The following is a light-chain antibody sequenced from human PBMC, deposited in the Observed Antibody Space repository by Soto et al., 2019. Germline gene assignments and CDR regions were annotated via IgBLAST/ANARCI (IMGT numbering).Light chain of an antibody. CDR1: QSVTSN. V-gene: IGKV3-15*01. J-gene: IGKJ5*01. CDR3: QQRKNWQVP. Sequence: ILMTQSPATLSVSPGDRATLSCRASQSVTSNLAWYQQKPGQAPRLLIYGASTRATGIPARFSGSGSGTDFTLTISSLEPEDFAVYYCQQRKNWQVPFGQGTRLEIK. CDR2: GAS.